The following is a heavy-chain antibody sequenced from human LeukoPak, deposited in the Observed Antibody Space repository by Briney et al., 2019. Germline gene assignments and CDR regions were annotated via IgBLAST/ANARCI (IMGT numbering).Heavy chain of an antibody. CDR2: IYPGDSDT. J-gene: IGHJ4*02. CDR3: GRRGYSGWEFFDY. CDR1: GYSFNTYW. V-gene: IGHV5-51*01. D-gene: IGHD6-19*01. Sequence: GESLKISCKGFGYSFNTYWIGWVRQMPGKGLEWMGIIYPGDSDTRYSPSFRGQVTISSDKSISTAYLQWSSLKASDTAMYYCGRRGYSGWEFFDYWGQGTLVTVSS.